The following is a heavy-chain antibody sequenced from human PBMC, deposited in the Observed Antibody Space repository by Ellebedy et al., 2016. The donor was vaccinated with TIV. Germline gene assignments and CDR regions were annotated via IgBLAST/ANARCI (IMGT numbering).Heavy chain of an antibody. J-gene: IGHJ4*02. D-gene: IGHD2-21*02. CDR1: GFTFSSNW. CDR3: ARGGGCGSGDCWAFDY. V-gene: IGHV3-74*01. Sequence: PGGSLRLSCAASGFTFSSNWMHWVRQGPGKGLVWISRVNGDGSSTVYADSVKGRFTISRDNAKNTLYLQMNSLRDEDTAVYYCARGGGCGSGDCWAFDYWGQGALVTVSS. CDR2: VNGDGSST.